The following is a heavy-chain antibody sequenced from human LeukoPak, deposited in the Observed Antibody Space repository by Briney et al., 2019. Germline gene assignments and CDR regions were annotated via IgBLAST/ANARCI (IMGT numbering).Heavy chain of an antibody. CDR3: ASQSIAGYYFDY. D-gene: IGHD6-6*01. J-gene: IGHJ4*02. CDR1: GFTFSSYS. CDR2: ISSSSSYI. V-gene: IGHV3-21*01. Sequence: PGGSLRLSCAASGFTFSSYSMNRVRQAPGKGLEWVSSISSSSSYIYYADSVKGRFTISRDNAKNSLYLQMNSLRAEDTAVYYCASQSIAGYYFDYWGQGTLVTVSS.